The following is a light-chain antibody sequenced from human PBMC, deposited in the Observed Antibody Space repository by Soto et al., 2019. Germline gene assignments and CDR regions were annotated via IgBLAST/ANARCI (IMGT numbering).Light chain of an antibody. CDR2: AAS. CDR3: QQLNNYLWT. CDR1: QGISNS. J-gene: IGKJ1*01. Sequence: DIQLTQSPSFLSASVGDRVTITCRASQGISNSLAWYQQKPGKAPQLLIYAASTLQSGVPSKFSGSASGTDVTLPISSLQPEDFATYDCQQLNNYLWTFGQGTKVEI. V-gene: IGKV1-9*01.